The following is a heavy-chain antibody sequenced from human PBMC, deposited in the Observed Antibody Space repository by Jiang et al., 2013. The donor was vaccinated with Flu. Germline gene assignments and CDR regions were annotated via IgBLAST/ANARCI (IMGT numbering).Heavy chain of an antibody. J-gene: IGHJ4*02. V-gene: IGHV3-30-3*01. CDR1: GFTFSSYA. D-gene: IGHD5-18*01. CDR2: ISYDGSNK. CDR3: ARDLQDNYGYYSGY. Sequence: VQLVESGGGVVQPGRSLRLSCAASGFTFSSYAMHWVRQAPGKGLEWVAVISYDGSNKYYADSVKGRFTISRDNSKNTLYLQMNSLRAEDTAVYYCARDLQDNYGYYSGYWGQG.